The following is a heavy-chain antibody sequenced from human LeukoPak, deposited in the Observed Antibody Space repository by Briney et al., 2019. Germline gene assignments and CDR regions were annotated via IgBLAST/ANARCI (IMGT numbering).Heavy chain of an antibody. CDR3: ARDFRAAMVSDWFDP. V-gene: IGHV1-2*02. Sequence: ASVKVSCKTSGYSFTAYYIHWVRQAPGQGLEWMGWINPHSGGTRYARKFQGRVTMTRDTSISTAYMELSRLRSDDTAVYYCARDFRAAMVSDWFDPWGQGTLVTVSS. D-gene: IGHD5-18*01. CDR1: GYSFTAYY. J-gene: IGHJ5*02. CDR2: INPHSGGT.